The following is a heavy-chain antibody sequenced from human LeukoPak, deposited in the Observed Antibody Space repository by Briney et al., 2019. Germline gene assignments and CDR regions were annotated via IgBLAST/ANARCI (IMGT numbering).Heavy chain of an antibody. J-gene: IGHJ5*02. Sequence: SETLSLTCSVSDYSISSGYFWGWIRQPPGKGLEWIGSIYHSGSTHYNPSLKSRVTISVDTSKNQFSLKLSSVTAADTAVYYCARAEKYSSGWYENWFDPWGQGTLVTVSS. CDR1: DYSISSGYF. V-gene: IGHV4-38-2*02. CDR3: ARAEKYSSGWYENWFDP. CDR2: IYHSGST. D-gene: IGHD6-19*01.